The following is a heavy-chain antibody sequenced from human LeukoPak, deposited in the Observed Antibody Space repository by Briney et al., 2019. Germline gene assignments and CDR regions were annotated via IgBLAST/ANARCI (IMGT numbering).Heavy chain of an antibody. J-gene: IGHJ6*02. V-gene: IGHV3-33*08. CDR1: GFTFSSYA. CDR3: ARDLKLTGDNYYYYGMDV. D-gene: IGHD7-27*01. Sequence: GGSLRLSCAASGFTFSSYAMSWVRQAPGKGLEWVAVIWYDGSNKYYADSVKGRFTISRDNSKNTLYLQMNSLRAEDTAVYYCARDLKLTGDNYYYYGMDVWGQGTTVTVSS. CDR2: IWYDGSNK.